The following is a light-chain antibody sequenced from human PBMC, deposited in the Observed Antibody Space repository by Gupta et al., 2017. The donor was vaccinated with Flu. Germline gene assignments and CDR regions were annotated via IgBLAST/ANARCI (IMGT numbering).Light chain of an antibody. Sequence: SALTQPPSASGSPGQSVTISCTGTSSDVGAYDYVSWYQQHPAQAPKLMIYDVNKRHSAVPDRFSGSKYGTTAAMIVPGLQAEEEADYYCTSEAGSNSWYVFGTGTKVTVL. CDR3: TSEAGSNSWYV. V-gene: IGLV2-8*01. J-gene: IGLJ1*01. CDR1: SSDVGAYDY. CDR2: DVN.